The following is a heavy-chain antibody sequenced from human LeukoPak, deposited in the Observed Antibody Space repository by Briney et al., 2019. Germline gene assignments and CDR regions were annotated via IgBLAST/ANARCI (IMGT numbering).Heavy chain of an antibody. V-gene: IGHV3-23*01. CDR3: ATGEVGATGAFDY. CDR2: ISGSGGST. CDR1: GFTFSSYA. D-gene: IGHD1-26*01. J-gene: IGHJ4*02. Sequence: GGSLRLSCAASGFTFSSYAMSWVRQAPGKGLEWVSAISGSGGSTYYADSVKGRFTISRDNSKNTLYLQMNSLRAEDTAVYYCATGEVGATGAFDYWGQGTLVTVSS.